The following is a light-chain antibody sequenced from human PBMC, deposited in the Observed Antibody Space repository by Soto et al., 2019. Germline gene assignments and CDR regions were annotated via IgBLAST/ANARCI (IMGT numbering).Light chain of an antibody. Sequence: DSQLTQSPSFLSASVGDRVTVTCRASQGINSYLAWYQQTPGKAPKLLIYTASTLQSGVPSRFSGSGSGTEFTLTITSLQPEDFAAYYCQQLYTYPPTFGGGTKVDIK. CDR2: TAS. CDR3: QQLYTYPPT. J-gene: IGKJ4*01. V-gene: IGKV1-9*01. CDR1: QGINSY.